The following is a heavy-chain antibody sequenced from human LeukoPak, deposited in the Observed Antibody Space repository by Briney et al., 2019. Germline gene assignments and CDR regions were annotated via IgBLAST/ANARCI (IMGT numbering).Heavy chain of an antibody. CDR3: AKESESYDSSGSTLDY. CDR2: ISYDGSNK. CDR1: GFTFSSYA. Sequence: PGGSLRLSCAASGFTFSSYAMHWVRQAPGKGLEWVAVISYDGSNKYYADSVKGRFTISRDNSKNTLYLQMNSLRDEDTAVYYCAKESESYDSSGSTLDYWGQGTLVTVSS. D-gene: IGHD3-22*01. V-gene: IGHV3-30*04. J-gene: IGHJ4*02.